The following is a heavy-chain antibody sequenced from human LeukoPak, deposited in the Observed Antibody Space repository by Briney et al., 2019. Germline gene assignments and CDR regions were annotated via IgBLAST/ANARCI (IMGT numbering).Heavy chain of an antibody. V-gene: IGHV3-23*01. Sequence: GGSLRLSCAASGFTFSGFAMSWVRRTPGKGLGWVSGISGSGDNTLYADSVKGRFTISRDNSKDTLYLEMNSLRAEDTAIYYCAKMKGHPLPKYYMDVWGQGTTVTVSS. D-gene: IGHD1-26*01. J-gene: IGHJ6*01. CDR1: GFTFSGFA. CDR2: ISGSGDNT. CDR3: AKMKGHPLPKYYMDV.